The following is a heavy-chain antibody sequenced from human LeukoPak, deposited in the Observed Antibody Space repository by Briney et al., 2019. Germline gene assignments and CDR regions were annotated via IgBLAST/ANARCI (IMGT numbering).Heavy chain of an antibody. V-gene: IGHV3-48*01. CDR3: ARDADSYYYYYMDV. J-gene: IGHJ6*03. Sequence: PGGSLRLSCAASGFTFSSYSMNWVRQAPGKGLEWVSYISSSSSTIYYADSVKGRFTISRDNAKNSLYLQMNSLRAEDTAVYYCARDADSYYYYYMDVWGKGTTVTVSS. CDR2: ISSSSSTI. CDR1: GFTFSSYS.